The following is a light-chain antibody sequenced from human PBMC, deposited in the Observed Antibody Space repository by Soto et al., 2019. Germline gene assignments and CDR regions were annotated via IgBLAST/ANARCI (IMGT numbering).Light chain of an antibody. CDR2: DAS. CDR3: QQYNSYSWT. J-gene: IGKJ1*01. Sequence: IQMTQSPSSLSVSRGDRVTITCRASQSISSWLAWYQQKPGKAPKLLIYDASSLESGVPSRFSGSGSGTEFTLTISSLQPDDFATYYCQQYNSYSWTFGQGTKVDIK. V-gene: IGKV1-5*01. CDR1: QSISSW.